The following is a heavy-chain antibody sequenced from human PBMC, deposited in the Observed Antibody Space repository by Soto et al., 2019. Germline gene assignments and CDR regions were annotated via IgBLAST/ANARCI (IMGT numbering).Heavy chain of an antibody. J-gene: IGHJ4*02. CDR3: ARHRAYPYHFDY. CDR2: IDWEDDK. Sequence: SGPKPVNPKQSLTITCTSSVFSLSTNGMSVSWFRQPPGKALEWLAHIDWEDDKFYSTSLETRLTISKDTSKNQVVLTMTNMEPVDTATYFCARHRAYPYHFDYWGQGAPVTVSS. V-gene: IGHV2-70*04. CDR1: VFSLSTNGMS. D-gene: IGHD3-10*01.